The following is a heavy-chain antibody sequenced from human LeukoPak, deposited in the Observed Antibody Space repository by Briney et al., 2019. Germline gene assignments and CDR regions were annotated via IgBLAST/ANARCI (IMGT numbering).Heavy chain of an antibody. CDR2: INHSGST. D-gene: IGHD7-27*01. CDR1: GGSFSGYY. J-gene: IGHJ6*03. V-gene: IGHV4-34*01. Sequence: PSDTLSLTCAVYGGSFSGYYWSWIRQPPGKGLEWIGEINHSGSTNYNPSLKSRVTISVDTSKNQFSLKLSSVTAADTAVYYCARGGNWGESYYYYYYMDVWGKGTTVTVSS. CDR3: ARGGNWGESYYYYYYMDV.